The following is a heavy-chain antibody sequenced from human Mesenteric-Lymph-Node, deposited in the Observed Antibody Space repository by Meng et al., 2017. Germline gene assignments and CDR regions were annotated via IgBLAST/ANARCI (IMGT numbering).Heavy chain of an antibody. CDR3: AGGMYYYDSSGYYGPFGAFDI. CDR1: GYTFTSYY. J-gene: IGHJ4*02. Sequence: ASVKVSCKASGYTFTSYYMHWVRQAPGQGLEWMGIINPSGGSTSYAQKFQGRVTMTRDTSTSTVYMELSSLRSEDTAVYYCAGGMYYYDSSGYYGPFGAFDIWGQGTLVTVSS. V-gene: IGHV1-46*01. D-gene: IGHD3-22*01. CDR2: INPSGGST.